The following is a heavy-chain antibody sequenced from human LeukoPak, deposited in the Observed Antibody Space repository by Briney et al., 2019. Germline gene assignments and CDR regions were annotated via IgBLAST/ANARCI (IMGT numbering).Heavy chain of an antibody. CDR3: ARRRDLYSGSYYPFDY. Sequence: GESLKISCQGSGYSFTSYRIGWVRQMPGKGLEWMGIIYPGDSDARYSPSFQGQVTISADKSISTAYLQWSSLKASDTAIYYCARRRDLYSGSYYPFDYWSQGTLVTVSS. CDR2: IYPGDSDA. J-gene: IGHJ4*02. CDR1: GYSFTSYR. V-gene: IGHV5-51*01. D-gene: IGHD1-26*01.